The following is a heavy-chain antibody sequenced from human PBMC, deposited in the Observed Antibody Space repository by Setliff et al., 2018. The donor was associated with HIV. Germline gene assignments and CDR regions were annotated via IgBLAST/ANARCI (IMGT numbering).Heavy chain of an antibody. D-gene: IGHD3-10*01. Sequence: PSETLSLTCTVSGGSISSYCWNWIRQSPGRGLEWIGFIFSSGSTKYNPSLQSRVTMSSDTSKNQFSLKMTSATAADKAVYYCAGRIDNSGSFPDKNWFDTWGQGSLVTVSS. CDR1: GGSISSYC. V-gene: IGHV4-4*09. J-gene: IGHJ5*02. CDR3: AGRIDNSGSFPDKNWFDT. CDR2: IFSSGST.